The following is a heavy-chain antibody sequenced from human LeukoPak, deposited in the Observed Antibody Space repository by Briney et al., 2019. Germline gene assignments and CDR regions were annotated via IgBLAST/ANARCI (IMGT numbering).Heavy chain of an antibody. Sequence: SETLSLTCTVSGGSMRSYYWSWIRQPPGKGLEWIGYIFYSGNTDCNSSLKSRVTISVDTSKNQFSLKVSSVTAADTAVYYCARVLNSASMVFDYWGQGTLVTVSS. D-gene: IGHD6-6*01. CDR2: IFYSGNT. CDR1: GGSMRSYY. J-gene: IGHJ4*02. V-gene: IGHV4-59*01. CDR3: ARVLNSASMVFDY.